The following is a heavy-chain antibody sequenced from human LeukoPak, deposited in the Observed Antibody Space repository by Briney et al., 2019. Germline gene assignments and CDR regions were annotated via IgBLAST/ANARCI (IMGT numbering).Heavy chain of an antibody. Sequence: SVKVSCKDSGGTFSSYAISWVRQAPGQGLEWMGGIIPIFGTANYAQKFQGRVTITADESTSTAYMELSSLRSEDTAVYYCARGGSSWYYWFDPWGQGTLVTVSS. V-gene: IGHV1-69*01. CDR1: GGTFSSYA. CDR3: ARGGSSWYYWFDP. D-gene: IGHD6-13*01. J-gene: IGHJ5*02. CDR2: IIPIFGTA.